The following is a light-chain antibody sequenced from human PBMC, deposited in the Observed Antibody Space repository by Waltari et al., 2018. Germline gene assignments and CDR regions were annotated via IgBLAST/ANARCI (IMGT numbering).Light chain of an antibody. Sequence: SYVLTQPPSVSVAPGKTARITCGGNNIGSKSVHWYQQNPGQAPVLVISDDTDRPSGIPERFSGSNAGNTATLTISRVEAGDEADYYCQVWDSLVIFGGGTKLTVL. CDR1: NIGSKS. V-gene: IGLV3-21*04. CDR2: DDT. CDR3: QVWDSLVI. J-gene: IGLJ2*01.